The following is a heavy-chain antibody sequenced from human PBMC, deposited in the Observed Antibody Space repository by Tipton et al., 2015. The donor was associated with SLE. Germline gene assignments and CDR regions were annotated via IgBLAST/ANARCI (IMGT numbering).Heavy chain of an antibody. CDR2: ISDGGGS. V-gene: IGHV4-59*08. CDR3: ARTMGLGYCSGGKCFDPLDY. CDR1: GGSISNYY. Sequence: GLVKPSETLSLICTVSGGSISNYYWIWIRQPPGKGLEWIGYISDGGGSNHNPSLKSRVTISVDPAKNQFSLKLTSVTAADTAVYYCARTMGLGYCSGGKCFDPLDYWGPGIPVTVSS. J-gene: IGHJ4*02. D-gene: IGHD2-15*01.